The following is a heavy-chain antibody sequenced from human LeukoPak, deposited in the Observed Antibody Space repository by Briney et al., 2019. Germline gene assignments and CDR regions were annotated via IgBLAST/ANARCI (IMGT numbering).Heavy chain of an antibody. D-gene: IGHD3-10*01. CDR1: GFTFSSYA. V-gene: IGHV3-23*01. CDR3: AKDTGRGDRIFDY. CDR2: ISGSGGST. Sequence: HPGGSLRLSCAASGFTFSSYAMSWVRQAPGKGLEWVSAISGSGGSTYYADSVKGRFTISRDNSKNTLYLQMNSLRAEDTAVYYCAKDTGRGDRIFDYWGQGTLVTVSS. J-gene: IGHJ4*02.